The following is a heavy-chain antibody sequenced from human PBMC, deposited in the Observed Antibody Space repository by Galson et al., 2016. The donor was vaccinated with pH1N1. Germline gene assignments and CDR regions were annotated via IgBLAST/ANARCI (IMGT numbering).Heavy chain of an antibody. Sequence: SVKVSCKASGGTFSSYGINWVRQAPGQGLEWMGGIIPIFGTAKYAQNFQGRVTITADESTTTAYMELSSLRSEDTAMYYCAREDYYDTGLSDWYFDLWGRGTLLTVSS. V-gene: IGHV1-69*13. CDR3: AREDYYDTGLSDWYFDL. J-gene: IGHJ2*01. CDR1: GGTFSSYG. D-gene: IGHD3-22*01. CDR2: IIPIFGTA.